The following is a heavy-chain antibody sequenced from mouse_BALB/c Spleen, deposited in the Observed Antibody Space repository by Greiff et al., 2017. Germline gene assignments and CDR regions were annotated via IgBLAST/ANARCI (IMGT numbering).Heavy chain of an antibody. J-gene: IGHJ3*01. CDR3: ARGYGTSFAY. D-gene: IGHD1-1*01. CDR1: GFNIKDYY. CDR2: IDPENGNT. V-gene: IGHV14-1*02. Sequence: EVQLQQSGAELVRPGALVKLSCKASGFNIKDYYMHWVKQRPEQGLEWIGWIDPENGNTIYDPKFQGKASITAETSSNTAYLQLSSLTSEDTAVYYCARGYGTSFAYWGQGTLVTVSA.